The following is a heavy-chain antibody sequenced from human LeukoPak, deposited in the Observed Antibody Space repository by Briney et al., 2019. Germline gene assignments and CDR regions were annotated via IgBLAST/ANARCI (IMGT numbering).Heavy chain of an antibody. Sequence: KPSETLSLTCDVYRGSFSGYFWSWIRQTPGKGLEWLGEMNDSGSTNYNPSLKSRVTISVAVSKNQYSLRLTSMTAADTAVYYCARKGFVESTGWRGAFDVWGQGTMVTVSS. J-gene: IGHJ3*01. CDR3: ARKGFVESTGWRGAFDV. CDR2: MNDSGST. V-gene: IGHV4-34*01. CDR1: RGSFSGYF. D-gene: IGHD2-8*02.